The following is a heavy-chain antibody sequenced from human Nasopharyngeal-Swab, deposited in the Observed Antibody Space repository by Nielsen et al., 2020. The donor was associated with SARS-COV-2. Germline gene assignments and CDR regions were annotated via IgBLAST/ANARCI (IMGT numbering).Heavy chain of an antibody. CDR3: AKDAGGYSSS. CDR1: GFTFSDYY. CDR2: ISNSGSTI. D-gene: IGHD6-13*01. Sequence: GESLKISCAASGFTFSDYYMSWIRQAPGKGLEWVSYISNSGSTIYYADSVKGRFTISRDNAKNSLYLQMNSLRAEDTAVYYCAKDAGGYSSSWGQGTLVTVSS. J-gene: IGHJ4*02. V-gene: IGHV3-11*04.